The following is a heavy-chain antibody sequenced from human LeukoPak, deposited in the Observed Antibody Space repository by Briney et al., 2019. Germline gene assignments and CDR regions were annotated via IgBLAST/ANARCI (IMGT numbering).Heavy chain of an antibody. D-gene: IGHD2-2*01. J-gene: IGHJ4*02. Sequence: EASVKVSCKASGGTFSSYAISWVRQAPGQGLEWMGGIIPIFGTANYAQKFQGRVTITADKSTSTAYMELSRLRSEDTAVYYCASLRGGYCSSTSCPEIDYWGQGTLVTVSS. CDR2: IIPIFGTA. CDR1: GGTFSSYA. CDR3: ASLRGGYCSSTSCPEIDY. V-gene: IGHV1-69*06.